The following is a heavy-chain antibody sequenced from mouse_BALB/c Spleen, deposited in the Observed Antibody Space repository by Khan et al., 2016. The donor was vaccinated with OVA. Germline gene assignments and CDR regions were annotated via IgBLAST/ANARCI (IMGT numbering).Heavy chain of an antibody. Sequence: QQSGAELAKPGASVKMSCKASGYTFTTYWMHWVKQRPGQGLEWIGYINPTSGYTDYNDKFKDRATLSADKSSSTAYMQLNSLTSEDSAVYYCTRDRIDYWGQGTTLTVSS. V-gene: IGHV1-7*01. CDR1: GYTFTTYW. CDR3: TRDRIDY. CDR2: INPTSGYT. J-gene: IGHJ2*01.